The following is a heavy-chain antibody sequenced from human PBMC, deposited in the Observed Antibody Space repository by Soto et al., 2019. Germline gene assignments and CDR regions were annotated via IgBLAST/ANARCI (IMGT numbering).Heavy chain of an antibody. CDR1: GGSISSGGYY. D-gene: IGHD3-16*01. J-gene: IGHJ3*02. CDR3: SRARGLTFDI. CDR2: IYYSGST. V-gene: IGHV4-31*03. Sequence: PSGTLSITCTVSGGSISSGGYYWSWIRQHPGKGLEWIGYIYYSGSTYYNPSLKSRVTISVDTSKNQFSLKLSSVTAADTAVYYCSRARGLTFDICGQGTMVTVSS.